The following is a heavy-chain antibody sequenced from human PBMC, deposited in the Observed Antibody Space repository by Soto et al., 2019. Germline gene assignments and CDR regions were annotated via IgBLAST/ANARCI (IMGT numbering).Heavy chain of an antibody. CDR2: IDWDDDK. J-gene: IGHJ6*02. Sequence: SGPTLFNPTQTLTLTCTFSGFSLSTSGMCVSWIRQPPGKALEWLALIDWDDDKYYSTSLKTRLTISKDTSKNQVVLTMTNMDPVDTATYYCARIYYGSGRKNYYYGMYVWGQGTTVTVSS. D-gene: IGHD3-10*01. CDR1: GFSLSTSGMC. V-gene: IGHV2-70*01. CDR3: ARIYYGSGRKNYYYGMYV.